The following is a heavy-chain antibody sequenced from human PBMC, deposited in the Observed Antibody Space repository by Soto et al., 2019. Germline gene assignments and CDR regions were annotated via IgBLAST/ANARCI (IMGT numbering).Heavy chain of an antibody. Sequence: QVQLVQSGAEVKKPGASVKVSCKASGYTLTSYYMHWVRQAPGQGLEWMGIINPSGGSTSYAQKFQGRVTMTRDTSTSTVYMELSSLRSEDTAVYYCARVHGDYGPGIYYFDYWGQGTLVTVSS. D-gene: IGHD4-17*01. CDR1: GYTLTSYY. V-gene: IGHV1-46*03. CDR2: INPSGGST. J-gene: IGHJ4*02. CDR3: ARVHGDYGPGIYYFDY.